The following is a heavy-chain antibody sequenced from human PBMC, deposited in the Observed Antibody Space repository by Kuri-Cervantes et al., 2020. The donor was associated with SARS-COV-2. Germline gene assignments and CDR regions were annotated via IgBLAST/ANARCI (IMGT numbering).Heavy chain of an antibody. Sequence: GGSLRLSCAGSGFTFSGHSMNWVRQAPGKGLEWVSSINSVSSYVYYADSVKGRFTISRGNAKNSLYLQMNSLRAEDTAVYHCARDDPNYFDSRGYSFTVAFALWGQGTMVTVSS. CDR1: GFTFSGHS. D-gene: IGHD3-22*01. J-gene: IGHJ3*01. V-gene: IGHV3-21*01. CDR2: INSVSSYV. CDR3: ARDDPNYFDSRGYSFTVAFAL.